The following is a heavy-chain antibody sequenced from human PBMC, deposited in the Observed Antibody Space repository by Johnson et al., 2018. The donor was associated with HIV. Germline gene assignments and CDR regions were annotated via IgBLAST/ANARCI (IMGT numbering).Heavy chain of an antibody. Sequence: VQLLESGGGLIQPGGSLRLSCAASGFTFSSYAMHWVRQAPGKGLEWVSAIGTAGDTYYPGSVKGRFTISRENAKNTLYLQMNSLRAEDTAVYYCAREGGQWLVSSAFDIWGQGTMVTVSS. V-gene: IGHV3-13*01. CDR1: GFTFSSYA. J-gene: IGHJ3*02. CDR3: AREGGQWLVSSAFDI. D-gene: IGHD6-19*01. CDR2: IGTAGDT.